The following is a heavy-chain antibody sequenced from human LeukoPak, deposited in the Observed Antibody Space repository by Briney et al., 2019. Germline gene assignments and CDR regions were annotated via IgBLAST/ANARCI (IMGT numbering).Heavy chain of an antibody. V-gene: IGHV3-21*01. Sequence: GGSLRLSCAASEFTFSSYNMNWVRQAPGKGLEWVSSISSSSSYIYYADSVKGRFTISRDNAKNSLYLQMNSLRAEDTAVYYCAREKSSSYLGYGVDVWGQGTTVTVSS. D-gene: IGHD6-13*01. CDR2: ISSSSSYI. CDR3: AREKSSSYLGYGVDV. J-gene: IGHJ6*02. CDR1: EFTFSSYN.